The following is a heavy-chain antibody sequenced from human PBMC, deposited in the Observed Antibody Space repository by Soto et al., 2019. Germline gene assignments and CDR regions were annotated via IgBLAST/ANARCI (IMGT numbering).Heavy chain of an antibody. CDR1: GGTFSSYT. CDR3: ARDPNSGSYNWLDP. D-gene: IGHD1-26*01. V-gene: IGHV1-69*04. CDR2: IIPILGIA. Sequence: ASVKVSCKASGGTFSSYTISWVRQAPGQGLEWMGRIIPILGIANYAQKFQGRVTITADKSTSTAYMELSSLRSEDTAVYYCARDPNSGSYNWLDPWGQGTLVTVSS. J-gene: IGHJ5*02.